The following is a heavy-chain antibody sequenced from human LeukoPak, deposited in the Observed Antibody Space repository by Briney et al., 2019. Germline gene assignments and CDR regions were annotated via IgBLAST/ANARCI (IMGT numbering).Heavy chain of an antibody. CDR3: AKIHTITRTIRHFDY. D-gene: IGHD5-12*01. V-gene: IGHV3-23*01. CDR2: ISGSGGST. J-gene: IGHJ4*02. CDR1: GFTFSSYA. Sequence: GRPLRPSCAAVGFTFSSYAMSWVRQAPGKGLEWVSAISGSGGSTYYADSVKGRFTISRDNSKNTLYLQMNSLRAEDTAVYYCAKIHTITRTIRHFDYWGQGTLVTVSS.